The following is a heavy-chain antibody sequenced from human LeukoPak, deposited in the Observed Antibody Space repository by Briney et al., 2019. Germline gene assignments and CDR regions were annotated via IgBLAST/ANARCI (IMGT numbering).Heavy chain of an antibody. V-gene: IGHV1-2*02. D-gene: IGHD2-15*01. J-gene: IGHJ3*02. CDR1: GYTFTGYY. CDR3: ARRYCSGGSCYSLDAFDI. Sequence: ASVKVSCKASGYTFTGYYMHWVRQAPGQGLEWMGWINPNSGGANYAQKFQGRVTMTRDTSISTAYMELSRLRSDDTAVYYCARRYCSGGSCYSLDAFDIWGQGTMVTVSS. CDR2: INPNSGGA.